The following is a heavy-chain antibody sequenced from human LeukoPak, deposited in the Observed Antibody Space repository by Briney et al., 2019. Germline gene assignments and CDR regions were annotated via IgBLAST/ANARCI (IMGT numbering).Heavy chain of an antibody. J-gene: IGHJ4*02. D-gene: IGHD3-10*01. CDR2: INPNTGGT. CDR3: ATGVPLAQLDY. Sequence: GASVKVSCKASGYSFTGYYMHWVRQAPGQGLDWMGWINPNTGGTKYAQKFQGRVTMTRDTSISTAYMDLSRLRSDDTAVYYCATGVPLAQLDYWGQGTLVTVSS. CDR1: GYSFTGYY. V-gene: IGHV1-2*02.